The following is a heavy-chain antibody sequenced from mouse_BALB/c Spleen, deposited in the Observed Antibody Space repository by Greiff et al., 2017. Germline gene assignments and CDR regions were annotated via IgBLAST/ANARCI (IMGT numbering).Heavy chain of an antibody. V-gene: IGHV1S135*01. J-gene: IGHJ2*01. CDR2: ISCYNGAT. D-gene: IGHD1-2*01. Sequence: EVQLQQSGPELGKPGASVKISCKASGYSFTGYNMYWVKQSHRKSLEWIGYISCYNGATSYNQKFKGKATFTVDTSSSTAYMQFNSLTSEDSAVYYCARASTATFDYWGQGTTLTVSS. CDR3: ARASTATFDY. CDR1: GYSFTGYN.